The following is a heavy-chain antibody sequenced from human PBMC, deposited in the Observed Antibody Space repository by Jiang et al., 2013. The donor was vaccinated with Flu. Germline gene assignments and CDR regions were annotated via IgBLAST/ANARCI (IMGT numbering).Heavy chain of an antibody. V-gene: IGHV1-58*02. Sequence: SGAEVKKPGTSVKVSCKASGFTFTSSAMQWVRQARGQRLEWIGWIVVGSGNTNYAQKFQERVTITRDMSTSTAYMELSSLRSEDTAVYYCAADPNDPDYSNYVDAFDIWGQGTMVTVSS. CDR1: GFTFTSSA. CDR3: AADPNDPDYSNYVDAFDI. D-gene: IGHD4-11*01. CDR2: IVVGSGNT. J-gene: IGHJ3*02.